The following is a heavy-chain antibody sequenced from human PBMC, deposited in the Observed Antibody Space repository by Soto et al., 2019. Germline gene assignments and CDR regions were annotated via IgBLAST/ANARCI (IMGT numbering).Heavy chain of an antibody. CDR2: ILPILGTA. CDR3: ARAYSSGWYHHTSRSYYYDGMDV. D-gene: IGHD6-19*01. J-gene: IGHJ6*02. V-gene: IGHV1-69*01. Sequence: QVQLAQSGAEVKKPGSSVKVSCKASGGTFSSYAISWVRQAPGQGLERMGGILPILGTANYAQKFKGRVTITADESRSTAYMEPSSMRSEDTAVYYCARAYSSGWYHHTSRSYYYDGMDVWGQGTTVTVSS. CDR1: GGTFSSYA.